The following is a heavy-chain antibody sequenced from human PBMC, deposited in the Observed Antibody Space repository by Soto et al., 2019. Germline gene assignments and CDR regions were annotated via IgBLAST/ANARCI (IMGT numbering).Heavy chain of an antibody. J-gene: IGHJ6*02. Sequence: QVQLVESGGGVVQPGRSLRLSCAASGFIFSRYAMHWVRQAPGKGLELVAVISHDGSNEYYADSMEGRFTISRDNSKNTLYVQTNSMRVEDTAVYYCEMSVREDNGMDVWGQGTTVTVSS. CDR1: GFIFSRYA. V-gene: IGHV3-30*03. CDR3: EMSVREDNGMDV. CDR2: ISHDGSNE. D-gene: IGHD3-10*01.